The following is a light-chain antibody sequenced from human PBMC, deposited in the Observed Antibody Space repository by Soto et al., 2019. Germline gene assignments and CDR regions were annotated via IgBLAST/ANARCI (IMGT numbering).Light chain of an antibody. J-gene: IGKJ1*01. Sequence: IVMTQTTATLSVSQEERATLSSRAIQSVSINLAWYQQKPGQAPRLLIYGASTRATGIPARFSGSGSGTELTLTISSLQSEDFAVYHCQHYNSWPLTWTFGQGTKVDIK. CDR3: QHYNSWPLTWT. CDR2: GAS. CDR1: QSVSIN. V-gene: IGKV3-15*01.